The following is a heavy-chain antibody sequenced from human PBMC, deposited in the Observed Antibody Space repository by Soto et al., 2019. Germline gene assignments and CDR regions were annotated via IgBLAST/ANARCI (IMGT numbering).Heavy chain of an antibody. J-gene: IGHJ4*02. CDR1: GYMFNTYG. Sequence: QVQLLQSGAEVKKPGASVKVSCKASGYMFNTYGITCVRQAPGQGLEWMGWISVYNGNIDYAQKFEGRVTLTIDTSTSTAYMELKSLTSDDTAVYYCARTYGSGDYFLPFEYWGQGTPVSVFS. D-gene: IGHD3-10*01. CDR3: ARTYGSGDYFLPFEY. V-gene: IGHV1-18*01. CDR2: ISVYNGNI.